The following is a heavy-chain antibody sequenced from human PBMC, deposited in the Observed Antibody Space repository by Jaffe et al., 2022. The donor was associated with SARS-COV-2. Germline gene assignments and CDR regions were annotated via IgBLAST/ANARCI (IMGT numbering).Heavy chain of an antibody. V-gene: IGHV3-9*01. CDR3: VKDISPYCYGSGPGFDS. CDR1: GFTFDDYA. D-gene: IGHD3-10*01. Sequence: EVRLVEYGGGLVQPGGSLRLSCAASGFTFDDYAMHWVRQAPGKGLEWVSGISWNSGDSGYADSVKGRFTISRDNAKNSLYVQMNSLRPEDTALYYCVKDISPYCYGSGPGFDSWGQGTLVTVSS. CDR2: ISWNSGDS. J-gene: IGHJ4*02.